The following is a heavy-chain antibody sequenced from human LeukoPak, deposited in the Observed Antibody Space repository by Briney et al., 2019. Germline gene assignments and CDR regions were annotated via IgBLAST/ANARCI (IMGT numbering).Heavy chain of an antibody. CDR3: ARDHRSYYYMDV. Sequence: SETLSLTCTVSGYSISSGSYWGWIRQPPGKGLEWIGSIYHSGSTYYNPSLKSRVTISVDTSKNQFSLKLSSVTAADTAVYYCARDHRSYYYMDVWGKGTTVTVSS. CDR2: IYHSGST. CDR1: GYSISSGSY. V-gene: IGHV4-38-2*02. J-gene: IGHJ6*03.